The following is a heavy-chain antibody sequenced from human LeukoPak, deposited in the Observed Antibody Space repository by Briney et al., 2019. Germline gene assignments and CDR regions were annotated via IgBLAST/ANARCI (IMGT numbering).Heavy chain of an antibody. Sequence: PGGSLRLSCAGSGFTFSTYGMHWVRQAPGKGLEWVAFIRYDGSNKYYADSVKGRFTISRDNSKNTLYLQMNSLRAEDTAVYYCANRPTVAVAGMGKAFDIWGQGTMVTVSS. CDR2: IRYDGSNK. CDR3: ANRPTVAVAGMGKAFDI. CDR1: GFTFSTYG. D-gene: IGHD6-19*01. J-gene: IGHJ3*02. V-gene: IGHV3-30*02.